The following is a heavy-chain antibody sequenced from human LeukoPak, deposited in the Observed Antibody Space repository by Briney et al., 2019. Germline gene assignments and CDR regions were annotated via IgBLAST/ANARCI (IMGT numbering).Heavy chain of an antibody. J-gene: IGHJ6*02. V-gene: IGHV3-66*01. D-gene: IGHD2-2*01. CDR3: ARSLGYCSSTSCQPYYYYGMDV. CDR2: IYSGGST. CDR1: GFTVSSNY. Sequence: GGSLRLSCAASGFTVSSNYMSWVRQAPGKGLEWVSVIYSGGSTYYADSVKGRFTISRDNSKNTLYLQMNSLRAEDTAVYYCARSLGYCSSTSCQPYYYYGMDVWGQGTTVTVSS.